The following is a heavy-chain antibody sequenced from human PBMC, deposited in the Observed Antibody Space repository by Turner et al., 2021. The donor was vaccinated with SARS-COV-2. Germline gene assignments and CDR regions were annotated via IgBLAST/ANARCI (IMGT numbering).Heavy chain of an antibody. V-gene: IGHV4-39*01. Sequence: QLQLQESGPGLVKPSETLSLTCTVSGGSISSSSYYWGWIRQPPGKGLEWIGSIYYSGSTYYHPSLKSRVTISVDPSKNQFSLKLSSVTAADTAVYYCARPNTYYYGSGDSHGKSHNWFDPWGQGTLVTVSS. J-gene: IGHJ5*02. D-gene: IGHD3-10*01. CDR3: ARPNTYYYGSGDSHGKSHNWFDP. CDR1: GGSISSSSYY. CDR2: IYYSGST.